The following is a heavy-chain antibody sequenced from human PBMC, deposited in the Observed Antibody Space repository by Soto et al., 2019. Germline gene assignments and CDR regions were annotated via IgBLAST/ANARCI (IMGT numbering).Heavy chain of an antibody. CDR2: INHSGST. Sequence: QVQLQQWGAGLLKPSETLSLTCAVYGGSFSGYYWSWIRQPPGKGLEWIGEINHSGSTNYNPSLKSRVTISVDTSKNQFSLKLSSVTAADTAVYYCARGSDCSSTSCYASGGGPLTYYMDVWGKGTTVTVSS. D-gene: IGHD2-2*01. CDR1: GGSFSGYY. V-gene: IGHV4-34*01. CDR3: ARGSDCSSTSCYASGGGPLTYYMDV. J-gene: IGHJ6*03.